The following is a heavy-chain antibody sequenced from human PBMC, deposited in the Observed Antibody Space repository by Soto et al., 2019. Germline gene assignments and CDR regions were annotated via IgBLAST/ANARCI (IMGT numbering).Heavy chain of an antibody. CDR1: GLTFDDYA. J-gene: IGHJ6*03. D-gene: IGHD1-26*01. CDR3: AKDVVGDLSYYLEV. CDR2: INWNSRSL. Sequence: ESGGGLVQPGRSLRLSCEASGLTFDDYAFYWVRQAPGKGLEWVSGINWNSRSLGYADSVKGRFTISRDNAKNSVYLQMNSLRPEDTAGYYCAKDVVGDLSYYLEVWCKGTRVTVSS. V-gene: IGHV3-9*01.